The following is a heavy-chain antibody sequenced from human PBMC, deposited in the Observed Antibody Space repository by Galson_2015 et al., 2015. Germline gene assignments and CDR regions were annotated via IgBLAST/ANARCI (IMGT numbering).Heavy chain of an antibody. CDR2: IFYSGST. Sequence: SENPFLTCTVSCGPISNTFFYLGWVRQPPGKGLGWFGGIFYSGSTYYNPSLKSRVTISVGTSKNQFSLKLSSVTAADTAVYYCWSRGDTAMFTDYWGQGTLVTVSS. J-gene: IGHJ4*02. D-gene: IGHD5-18*01. CDR3: WSRGDTAMFTDY. CDR1: CGPISNTFFY. V-gene: IGHV4-39*05.